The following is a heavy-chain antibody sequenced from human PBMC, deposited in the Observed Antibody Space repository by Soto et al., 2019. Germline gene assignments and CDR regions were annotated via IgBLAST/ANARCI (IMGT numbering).Heavy chain of an antibody. Sequence: GESLKISCAASGFTFSGSAMHWVRQASGKGLEWVGRIRSKANSYATAYAASVKGRFTISRDDSKNTAYLQMNSLKTEDTAVYYCTRASSSWFDYWGQGTLVTVSS. CDR1: GFTFSGSA. CDR2: IRSKANSYAT. D-gene: IGHD6-13*01. J-gene: IGHJ4*02. V-gene: IGHV3-73*01. CDR3: TRASSSWFDY.